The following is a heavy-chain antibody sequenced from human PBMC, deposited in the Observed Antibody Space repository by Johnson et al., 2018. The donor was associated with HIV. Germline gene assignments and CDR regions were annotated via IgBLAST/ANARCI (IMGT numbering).Heavy chain of an antibody. D-gene: IGHD3-22*01. CDR3: ARGVSSGYYSNSFDI. CDR1: GFTFSSYA. J-gene: IGHJ3*02. V-gene: IGHV3-30*04. Sequence: QVQLVESGGGLVQPGGSLRLSCAASGFTFSSYAMHWVRQAPGKGLEWVAVISYYVSNKYYADSVKGRFTISRERAKNSRYLQMNSLRAEDTALYYCARGVSSGYYSNSFDIWGQGTMVTVSS. CDR2: ISYYVSNK.